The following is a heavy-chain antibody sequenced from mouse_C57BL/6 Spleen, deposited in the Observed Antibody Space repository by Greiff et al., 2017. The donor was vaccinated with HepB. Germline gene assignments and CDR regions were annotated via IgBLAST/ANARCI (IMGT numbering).Heavy chain of an antibody. CDR2: IYPRSGNT. CDR1: GYTFTSYG. CDR3: ATRGDEDY. V-gene: IGHV1-81*01. D-gene: IGHD3-3*01. J-gene: IGHJ2*01. Sequence: VQLQQSGAELARPGASVKLSCKASGYTFTSYGISWVKQRTGQGLEWIGEIYPRSGNTYYNEKFKGKATLTADKSSSTAYMELRRLTSEDSAVYFCATRGDEDYWGQGTTLTVSS.